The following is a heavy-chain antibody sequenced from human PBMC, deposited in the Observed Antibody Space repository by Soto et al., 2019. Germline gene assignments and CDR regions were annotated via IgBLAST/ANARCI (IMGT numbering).Heavy chain of an antibody. D-gene: IGHD6-19*01. CDR3: AKVRYSSPMGYYYGMDV. Sequence: QAQLEQSGGEVKKPGSSVKVSCKASRVAFSKFIVTWVRQAPGLGLEWVGGIIPIFGTANYAQKFQGRVTITADESTSTSYMEVNNLRSEDTAVYYCAKVRYSSPMGYYYGMDVWGQGTTVTDSS. CDR1: RVAFSKFI. V-gene: IGHV1-69*01. CDR2: IIPIFGTA. J-gene: IGHJ6*02.